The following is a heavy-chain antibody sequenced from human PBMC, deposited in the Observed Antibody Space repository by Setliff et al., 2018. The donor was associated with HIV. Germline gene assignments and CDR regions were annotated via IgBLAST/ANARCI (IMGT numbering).Heavy chain of an antibody. V-gene: IGHV1-69*13. D-gene: IGHD3-22*01. CDR2: IIPIFGTG. CDR3: STGRHYYDSSDYPANPFDA. Sequence: SVKVSCKASGGTFISSAFNWVRQAPGQGLQWMGSIIPIFGTGNYAERFQGRLTITADESTSSAYMELSGLTSEDTAVYYCSTGRHYYDSSDYPANPFDAWGQGTKVTVSS. J-gene: IGHJ3*01. CDR1: GGTFISSA.